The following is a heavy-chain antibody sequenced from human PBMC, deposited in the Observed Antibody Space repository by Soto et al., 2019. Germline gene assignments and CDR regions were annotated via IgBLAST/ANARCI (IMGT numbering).Heavy chain of an antibody. CDR2: INPSGGST. CDR3: ARGNNYYSGTYAKIDY. CDR1: GYTFINYY. D-gene: IGHD3-10*01. J-gene: IGHJ4*02. V-gene: IGHV1-46*01. Sequence: PSVKVSCKASGYTFINYYIHWVRQAPGQGLEWMAIINPSGGSTTYAQKFQGRVTVTRDRSTSTVYMDLGSLRSDDTAVYYCARGNNYYSGTYAKIDYWGQGTLVTVSS.